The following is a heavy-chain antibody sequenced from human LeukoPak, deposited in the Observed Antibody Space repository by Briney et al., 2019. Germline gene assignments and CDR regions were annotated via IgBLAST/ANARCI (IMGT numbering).Heavy chain of an antibody. Sequence: GASVKLSCKASGYTFTDYYMNWVRQAPGQGLEWVGWINPNRGGTTYAQNFQGRVTMTRDTSISTVYMELSRLRSDDTAVYYCARESAGGFGELLYWGQGTLVTVSS. CDR1: GYTFTDYY. D-gene: IGHD3-10*01. J-gene: IGHJ4*02. V-gene: IGHV1-2*02. CDR2: INPNRGGT. CDR3: ARESAGGFGELLY.